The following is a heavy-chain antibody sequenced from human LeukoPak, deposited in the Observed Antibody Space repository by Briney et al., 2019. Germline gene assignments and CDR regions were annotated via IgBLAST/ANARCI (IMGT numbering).Heavy chain of an antibody. CDR1: GFTFSSYA. D-gene: IGHD1-26*01. CDR2: ISGSGVTT. V-gene: IGHV3-23*01. J-gene: IGHJ4*02. CDR3: AKDLTIVGATINFDY. Sequence: GGSLRLSCAASGFTFSSYAMTWVRQAPGKGLEWVSPISGSGVTTYYTDSVKGRFTISRDDSKNTLYLQMNSLRAEDTAVYYCAKDLTIVGATINFDYWGQGTLVTVSS.